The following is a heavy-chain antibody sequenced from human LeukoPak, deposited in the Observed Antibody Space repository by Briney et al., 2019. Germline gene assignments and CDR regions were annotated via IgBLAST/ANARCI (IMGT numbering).Heavy chain of an antibody. D-gene: IGHD2-8*01. J-gene: IGHJ6*02. V-gene: IGHV5-51*01. CDR1: GYNFPDYW. CDR2: IFPGDSPADSHT. CDR3: ARHAIEGCMRGKCYRSFHYYGMDV. Sequence: GESLKTSCQGSGYNFPDYWIGWVRQMPGKGREWLGIIFPGDSPADSHTAYSPSFQGQVTMSVDRSLGTAYLQWSSLKASDTAMYYCARHAIEGCMRGKCYRSFHYYGMDVWGQGTTVIVSS.